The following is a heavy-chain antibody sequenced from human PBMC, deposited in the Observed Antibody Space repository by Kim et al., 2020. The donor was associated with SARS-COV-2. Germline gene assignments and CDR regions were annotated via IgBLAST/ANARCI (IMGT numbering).Heavy chain of an antibody. J-gene: IGHJ4*02. Sequence: QKFQGRVAITADKSTSTAYMGLSSLRSEDTAVYYCARDGGIAAAGTVDYWGQGTLVTVSS. CDR3: ARDGGIAAAGTVDY. V-gene: IGHV1-69*04. D-gene: IGHD6-13*01.